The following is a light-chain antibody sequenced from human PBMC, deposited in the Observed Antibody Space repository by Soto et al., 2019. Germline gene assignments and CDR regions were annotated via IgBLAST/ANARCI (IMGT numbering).Light chain of an antibody. CDR3: QQSNSIKWT. CDR2: AAS. CDR1: QGISTY. V-gene: IGKV1-39*01. Sequence: DIQMTQSPSSRSASVGDRVTITCRASQGISTYLNWYQQKPGKAPKVLIYAASSLQSGVPSRFSGSGSETDFTLTISSLQPEDFVTYSCQQSNSIKWTFGQGTKVDIK. J-gene: IGKJ1*01.